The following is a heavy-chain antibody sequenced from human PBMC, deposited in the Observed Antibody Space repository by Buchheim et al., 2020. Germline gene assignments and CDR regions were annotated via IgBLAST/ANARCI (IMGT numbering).Heavy chain of an antibody. V-gene: IGHV3-23*01. CDR2: ITGRGGST. J-gene: IGHJ6*02. D-gene: IGHD4-17*01. Sequence: EVQLLESGGGLVQPGGSLRLSCAVSGYTFSSSAMNWVRQAPGKGLEWVSGITGRGGSTHYADSVKGRFTVSRANSKNPLSLQVNSLRAEDTAEYYCAKTVTGTYYFYDGMDVWGQGTT. CDR3: AKTVTGTYYFYDGMDV. CDR1: GYTFSSSA.